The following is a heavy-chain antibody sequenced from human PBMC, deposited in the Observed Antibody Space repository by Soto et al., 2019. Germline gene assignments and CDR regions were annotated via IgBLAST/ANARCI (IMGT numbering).Heavy chain of an antibody. D-gene: IGHD6-13*01. V-gene: IGHV1-2*02. J-gene: IGHJ6*02. Sequence: ASVKVSCKASGYTFTGYYMHWVRQAPGQGLEWMGWINPNSGGTNYAQKFQGRVTMTRDTSISTAYVELSRLRSDDTAVYYCARANHYSSRWYGDYYGMDVWGQGTTVTVYS. CDR1: GYTFTGYY. CDR2: INPNSGGT. CDR3: ARANHYSSRWYGDYYGMDV.